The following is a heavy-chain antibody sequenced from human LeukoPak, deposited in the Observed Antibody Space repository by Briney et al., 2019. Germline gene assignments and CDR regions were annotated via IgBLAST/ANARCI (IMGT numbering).Heavy chain of an antibody. D-gene: IGHD3-10*01. Sequence: GGSLRLSCAASGFTFSSYAMSWVRQAPGKGLEWVSAISGSGGSTYYADSVKGRFTISRDNSKNTLYLQMNSLRAEDTAVYYCAKVPVLLWFGESQTDWGQGALVTVSS. J-gene: IGHJ4*02. CDR3: AKVPVLLWFGESQTD. CDR1: GFTFSSYA. CDR2: ISGSGGST. V-gene: IGHV3-23*01.